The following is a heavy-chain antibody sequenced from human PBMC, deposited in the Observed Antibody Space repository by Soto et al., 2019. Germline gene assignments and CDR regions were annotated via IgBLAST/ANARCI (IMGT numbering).Heavy chain of an antibody. CDR3: AIGTYYYDSSGYYYFRYAFDI. V-gene: IGHV4-59*01. D-gene: IGHD3-22*01. CDR1: GGSISSYY. CDR2: IYYSGST. J-gene: IGHJ3*02. Sequence: PSETLSLTCTVSGGSISSYYWSWIRQPPGKGLECIWFIYYSGSTNYTPFLKSRVTISVDMSKNQFSLKLSSVTAADTAVYYCAIGTYYYDSSGYYYFRYAFDIWGQGTMVTVSS.